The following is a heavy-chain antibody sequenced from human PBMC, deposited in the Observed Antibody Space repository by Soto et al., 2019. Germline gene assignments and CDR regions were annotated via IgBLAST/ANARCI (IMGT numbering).Heavy chain of an antibody. CDR1: GFTFSSYA. CDR2: ISSSSSTI. J-gene: IGHJ6*03. Sequence: EVQLVESGGGLVQPGGSLRLSCAASGFTFSSYAMNWVRQAPGKWLEWVSNISSSSSTIYYADSVKGRFTISRDNVKKSVFLQMNNLGAEVMAVYFCARVGGYSSSSGVLRNYYNDMDVWGKGTTVTVSS. V-gene: IGHV3-48*01. CDR3: ARVGGYSSSSGVLRNYYNDMDV. D-gene: IGHD6-6*01.